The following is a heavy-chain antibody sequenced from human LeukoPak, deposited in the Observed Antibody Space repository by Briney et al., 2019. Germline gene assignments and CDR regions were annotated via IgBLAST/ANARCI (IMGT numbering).Heavy chain of an antibody. Sequence: PSETLSLTCAVYGGSFSGYYWSWIRQPPGKGLEWIGYIYYSGSTNYNPSLKSRVTISVDTSKNQFSLKLSSVTAADTAVYYCARVPDYGDYVDAFDIWGQGTMVTVSS. J-gene: IGHJ3*02. CDR3: ARVPDYGDYVDAFDI. CDR1: GGSFSGYY. CDR2: IYYSGST. V-gene: IGHV4-59*01. D-gene: IGHD4-17*01.